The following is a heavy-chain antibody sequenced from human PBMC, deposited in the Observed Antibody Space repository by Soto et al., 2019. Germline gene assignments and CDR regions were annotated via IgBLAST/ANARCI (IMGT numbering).Heavy chain of an antibody. J-gene: IGHJ4*02. CDR3: AREVAWRYDY. CDR1: GFNFRNFN. D-gene: IGHD1-1*01. V-gene: IGHV3-48*03. CDR2: ISGSGTTI. Sequence: GGSLRLSCEGSGFNFRNFNMIWVRQAPGKGLEWVSYISGSGTTIYYAASVKGRFTISRDNAKNSLYLQMISLRAEDTAVYYCAREVAWRYDYWGQGTLVTVSS.